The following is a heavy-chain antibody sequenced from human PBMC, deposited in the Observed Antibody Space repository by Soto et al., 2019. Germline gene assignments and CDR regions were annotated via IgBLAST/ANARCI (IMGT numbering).Heavy chain of an antibody. V-gene: IGHV4-30-4*01. CDR3: VRTAREGAVAPHWFDR. J-gene: IGHJ5*02. CDR2: VYYTGST. Sequence: LSLTCTVSGASIRSTDYYWSWIRQAPGKGLEWIGYVYYTGSTYYNPALMSRLTISVDTSKNQFSLKLTSVTAAETAVYYCVRTAREGAVAPHWFDRWGQGTQVTVSS. D-gene: IGHD2-21*02. CDR1: GASIRSTDYY.